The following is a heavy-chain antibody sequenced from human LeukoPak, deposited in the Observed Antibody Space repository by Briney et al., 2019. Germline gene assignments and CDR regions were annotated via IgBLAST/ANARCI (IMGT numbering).Heavy chain of an antibody. Sequence: SETLSLTCTVSGGSISSSSYYWGWIRQPPGKGLEWIGSIYYSGSTYYNPSLKSRVTISVDTSKNQFSLKLSSVTAADTAVYYCARAALTKVRGVIKYYFDYWGQGTLVTVSS. J-gene: IGHJ4*02. CDR1: GGSISSSSYY. CDR3: ARAALTKVRGVIKYYFDY. CDR2: IYYSGST. D-gene: IGHD3-10*01. V-gene: IGHV4-39*01.